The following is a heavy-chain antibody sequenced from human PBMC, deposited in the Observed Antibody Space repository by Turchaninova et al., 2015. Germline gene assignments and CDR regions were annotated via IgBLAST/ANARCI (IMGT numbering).Heavy chain of an antibody. V-gene: IGHV3-30*02. CDR2: LRYVGNKT. CDR3: AKRRFGEFNDFDY. Sequence: QVQLVASGGGVVQPGGARRRSCAAAGFPFSDYGCAGCRRAPGQGLGGGAFLRYVGNKTRDSDPVKGRFTISGDNSKNTLYVQVIRLIGEDTAVYYCAKRRFGEFNDFDYWGQGTLVTVSS. CDR1: GFPFSDYG. J-gene: IGHJ4*02. D-gene: IGHD3-10*01.